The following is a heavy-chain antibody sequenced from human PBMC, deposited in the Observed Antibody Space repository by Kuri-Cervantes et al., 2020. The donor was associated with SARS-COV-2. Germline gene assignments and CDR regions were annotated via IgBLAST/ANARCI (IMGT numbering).Heavy chain of an antibody. V-gene: IGHV4-59*01. Sequence: SETLSLTCIVSGGSISSYYWSWIRQPPGKGLEWIGYIYYSGSTNYNPSLESRVTISVDTSKNQFSLKLSSVTAADTAVYYCARGVVVVPAAVIFFDYWGQGTLVTVSS. CDR3: ARGVVVVPAAVIFFDY. CDR1: GGSISSYY. J-gene: IGHJ4*02. CDR2: IYYSGST. D-gene: IGHD2-2*01.